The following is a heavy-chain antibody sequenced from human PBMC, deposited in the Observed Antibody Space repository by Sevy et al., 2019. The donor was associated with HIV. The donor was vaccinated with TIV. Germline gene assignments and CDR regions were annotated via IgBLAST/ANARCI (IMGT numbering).Heavy chain of an antibody. CDR3: ARTLSPTGTGEENWFDP. CDR2: IYYSGST. CDR1: GGSISSYY. D-gene: IGHD1-1*01. J-gene: IGHJ5*02. Sequence: SETLSLTCTVSGGSISSYYWSWIRQPPGKGLEWIGYIYYSGSTNYNPSPKSRVTISVDTSKNQFSLKLSSVTAADTAVYYCARTLSPTGTGEENWFDPWGQGTLVTVSS. V-gene: IGHV4-59*01.